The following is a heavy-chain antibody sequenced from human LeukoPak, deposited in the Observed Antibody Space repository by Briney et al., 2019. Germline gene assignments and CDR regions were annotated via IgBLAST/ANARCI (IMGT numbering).Heavy chain of an antibody. Sequence: GGSLRLSCAASQFIFSTYAMSWVRQAPGKGLEWVSGITSSGGSTYYADSVRGRFTISRDNSKNTLYLQMNSLRAEDTAVYYCARDVLTYGSYFDYWGQGTLVTVSS. J-gene: IGHJ4*02. D-gene: IGHD3-10*01. CDR3: ARDVLTYGSYFDY. V-gene: IGHV3-23*01. CDR1: QFIFSTYA. CDR2: ITSSGGST.